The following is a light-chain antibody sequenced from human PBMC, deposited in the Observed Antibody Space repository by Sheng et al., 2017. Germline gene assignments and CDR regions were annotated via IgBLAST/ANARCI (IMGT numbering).Light chain of an antibody. J-gene: IGLJ2*01. CDR3: HTWSTGIRV. CDR2: VNSDGSH. Sequence: QVVLTQSPSASASLGASVTLTLHSEQWTHQLRHRMASAQPEKGPVYLMKVNSDGSHYRRDGIPDRFSGSSSGAERYLTISSLQSEDEADYFCHTWSTGIRVFGGGTRLTVL. CDR1: WTHQLR. V-gene: IGLV4-69*01.